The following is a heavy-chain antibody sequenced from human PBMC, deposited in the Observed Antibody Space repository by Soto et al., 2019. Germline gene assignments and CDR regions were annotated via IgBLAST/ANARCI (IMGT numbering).Heavy chain of an antibody. V-gene: IGHV5-51*01. CDR3: ARLADTTAYNFDY. Sequence: GESLKISCKGSGYTFTNYWIGWVRQMPGKGLEWMGIIYPGDSGTKYSPSFQGQVTLSADKSINTAYLQWSSLKASDTAMYYCARLADTTAYNFDYWGLGTLVTVSS. J-gene: IGHJ4*02. D-gene: IGHD6-13*01. CDR1: GYTFTNYW. CDR2: IYPGDSGT.